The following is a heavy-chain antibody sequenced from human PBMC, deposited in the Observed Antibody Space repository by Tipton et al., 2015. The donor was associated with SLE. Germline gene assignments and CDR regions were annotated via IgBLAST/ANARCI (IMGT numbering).Heavy chain of an antibody. CDR1: GYSITSGFY. J-gene: IGHJ4*02. Sequence: TLSLTCAVSGYSITSGFYWGWVRQPPGKGLEWIASIYHSGYTYYKPSLTSRVTISVDTSKNQFSLKLHSVTAADTAVYYCARGEREVDYWGQGTLVTVSS. CDR2: IYHSGYT. D-gene: IGHD3-16*01. V-gene: IGHV4-38-2*01. CDR3: ARGEREVDY.